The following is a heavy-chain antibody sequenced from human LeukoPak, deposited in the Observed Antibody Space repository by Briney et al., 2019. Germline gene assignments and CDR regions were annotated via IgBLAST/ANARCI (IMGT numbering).Heavy chain of an antibody. CDR2: IKQDGSEK. D-gene: IGHD3-22*01. CDR3: AKSLSSGYYYVGFDY. J-gene: IGHJ4*02. Sequence: PGGSLRLSCAASGFNFSSYWMSWVRQAPGKGLEWVANIKQDGSEKYYVDSVKGRFTISRDNAKNSLYLQMNSLRAEDTAVYYCAKSLSSGYYYVGFDYWGQGTLVTVSS. V-gene: IGHV3-7*01. CDR1: GFNFSSYW.